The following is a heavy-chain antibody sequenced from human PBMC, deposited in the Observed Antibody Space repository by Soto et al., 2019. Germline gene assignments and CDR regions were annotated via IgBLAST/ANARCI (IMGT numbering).Heavy chain of an antibody. CDR2: ISYDGNNK. J-gene: IGHJ4*02. V-gene: IGHV3-30-3*01. Sequence: QVQLVESGGGVVQPGRSLRLSCAASGFTFSNYAMHWVRQAPGKGLEWVAVISYDGNNKYYADSVKGRFTISRDNSRSTLYLHMDSLRAEDTAMYYCARKQGDSTGPYYWGQGTLVTVSS. CDR1: GFTFSNYA. CDR3: ARKQGDSTGPYY. D-gene: IGHD6-25*01.